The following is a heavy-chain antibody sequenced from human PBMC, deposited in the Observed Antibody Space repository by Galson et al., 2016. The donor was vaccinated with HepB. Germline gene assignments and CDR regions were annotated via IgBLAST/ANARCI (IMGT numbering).Heavy chain of an antibody. J-gene: IGHJ5*02. CDR1: GGSITSVNYY. CDR2: IFYSGST. V-gene: IGHV4-31*03. CDR3: ARTTGVLGGDFSWFDP. Sequence: TLSLTCTVSGGSITSVNYYWSWIRQHPGKGLEWIGYIFYSGSTYYNPSLKSRVTISMDTSKNHSSLRLNSVTAADTAVYYCARTTGVLGGDFSWFDPWGQGTPVIVSS. D-gene: IGHD2-21*02.